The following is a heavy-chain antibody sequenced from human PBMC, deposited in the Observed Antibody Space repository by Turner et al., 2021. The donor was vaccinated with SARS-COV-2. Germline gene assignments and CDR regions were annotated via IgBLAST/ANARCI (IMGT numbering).Heavy chain of an antibody. V-gene: IGHV3-23*01. D-gene: IGHD3-3*01. Sequence: EVQLLESGGGLVQPGGSLRLSCAASGFMFNRFGMGWVRQAPGKGLEWVSGIVNSGGDTWYADSVKGRFTSSRDNAVNTLYLQMNSLRAEDTAVYYCAKSRGGGGYYTEAYFDYWGHGTLVTVSS. CDR1: GFMFNRFG. J-gene: IGHJ4*01. CDR2: IVNSGGDT. CDR3: AKSRGGGGYYTEAYFDY.